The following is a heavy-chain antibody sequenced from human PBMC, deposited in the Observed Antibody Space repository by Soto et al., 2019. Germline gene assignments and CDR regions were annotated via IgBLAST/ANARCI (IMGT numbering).Heavy chain of an antibody. CDR1: GYTLTELS. V-gene: IGHV1-24*01. CDR2: FDPEDGET. Sequence: GASVKVSCKVSGYTLTELSMHWVRQAPGKGLEWMGGFDPEDGETIYAQKFQGRVTMTEDTSTDTAYMELSSLRSEDTAVYYCATPCSDSSGYIPREYYFDYWGQGTLVTVSS. J-gene: IGHJ4*02. CDR3: ATPCSDSSGYIPREYYFDY. D-gene: IGHD3-22*01.